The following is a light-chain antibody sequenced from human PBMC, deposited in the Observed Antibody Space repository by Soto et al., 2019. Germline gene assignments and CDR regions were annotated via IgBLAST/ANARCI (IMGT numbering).Light chain of an antibody. CDR2: EVS. CDR3: TSYAGMNNRYV. J-gene: IGLJ1*01. CDR1: SSDVGGYNF. Sequence: QSALTQPPSASGSPGHSVTFSCTGTSSDVGGYNFVSWYQQHPGKAPKLIIYEVSKRPSGVPDRFSGSKSGNTASLTVSGLQAEDEADYYCTSYAGMNNRYVFGTGTKLTVL. V-gene: IGLV2-8*01.